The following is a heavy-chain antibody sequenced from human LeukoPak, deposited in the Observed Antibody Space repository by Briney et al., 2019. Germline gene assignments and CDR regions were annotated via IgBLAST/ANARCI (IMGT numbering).Heavy chain of an antibody. D-gene: IGHD1-26*01. V-gene: IGHV3-30*12. Sequence: GGSLRLSCAASGFTFRNSDMHWVRQAPGKGLEWVAFIQSDGGNKYYADSVKGRFTISRDNSKNTLYLQMNSLKTEDTAVYYCTRTESGTYKGGFDYWGQETLVTVSS. CDR1: GFTFRNSD. CDR3: TRTESGTYKGGFDY. J-gene: IGHJ4*02. CDR2: IQSDGGNK.